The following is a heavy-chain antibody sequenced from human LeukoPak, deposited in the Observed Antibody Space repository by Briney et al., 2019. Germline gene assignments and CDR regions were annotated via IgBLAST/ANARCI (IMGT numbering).Heavy chain of an antibody. CDR1: GFTFGSYG. D-gene: IGHD3-22*01. J-gene: IGHJ4*02. V-gene: IGHV3-33*01. CDR3: ARGLFDSSGYYPDY. Sequence: SGGSLRLSCAASGFTFGSYGMHWVRQAPGKGLEWVAVIWYGGSNKYYADSVKGRFTISRDNSKNTLYLQMNSLRAEDTAVYYCARGLFDSSGYYPDYWGQGTLVTVSS. CDR2: IWYGGSNK.